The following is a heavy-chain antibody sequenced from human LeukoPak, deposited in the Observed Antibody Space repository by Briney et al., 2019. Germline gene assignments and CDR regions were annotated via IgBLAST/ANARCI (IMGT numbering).Heavy chain of an antibody. CDR1: GYTFTGYY. Sequence: GASVKVSCKASGYTFTGYYMHWVRQAPGQGPEWMGWINPNSGGTNYAQKFQGRVTMTRDTSISTAYMELSRLRSDGTAVYYCARDKCGGSCYDWFDPWGQGTLVTVSS. CDR3: ARDKCGGSCYDWFDP. J-gene: IGHJ5*02. V-gene: IGHV1-2*02. D-gene: IGHD2-15*01. CDR2: INPNSGGT.